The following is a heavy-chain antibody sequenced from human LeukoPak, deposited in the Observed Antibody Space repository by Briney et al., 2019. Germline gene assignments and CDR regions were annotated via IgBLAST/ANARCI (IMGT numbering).Heavy chain of an antibody. J-gene: IGHJ4*02. D-gene: IGHD2-21*01. V-gene: IGHV3-48*01. Sequence: PGVSLTLSCTASGFTFTSYSKNWVRQAPGGGREWVSYTRSSGKTIYHADPVEGRLPISRDHAENSLYLQISSLRAEDTAVYYCARQPTCSDNCYYRHFDLWGQGTMVTVSS. CDR1: GFTFTSYS. CDR3: ARQPTCSDNCYYRHFDL. CDR2: TRSSGKTI.